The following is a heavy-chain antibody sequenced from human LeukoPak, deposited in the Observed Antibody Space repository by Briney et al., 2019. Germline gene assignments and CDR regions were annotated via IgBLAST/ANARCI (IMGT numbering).Heavy chain of an antibody. J-gene: IGHJ4*02. CDR3: ARDYYDCSGYYPGSPY. V-gene: IGHV3-30-3*01. CDR2: ISYDGSNK. D-gene: IGHD3-22*01. Sequence: GRSLRLSCAASGFTFSSYAMHWVRQAPGKGLEWVAVISYDGSNKYYADSVKGRFTISRDNSKNTLYLQMNSLRAEDTAVYYCARDYYDCSGYYPGSPYWAQGTLVSVSS. CDR1: GFTFSSYA.